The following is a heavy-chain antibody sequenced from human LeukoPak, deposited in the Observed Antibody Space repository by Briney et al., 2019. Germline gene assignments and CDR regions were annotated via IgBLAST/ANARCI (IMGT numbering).Heavy chain of an antibody. D-gene: IGHD1-26*01. Sequence: PGGSLRPSCAASGFTFSSYSMNWVRQAPGKGLEWVGRIKSKTDGGTTDYAAPVKGRFTISRDDSKNTLYLQMNSLKTEDTAVYYCTTCSGSYPLPYYGMDVWGQGTTVTVSS. V-gene: IGHV3-15*07. CDR1: GFTFSSYS. CDR2: IKSKTDGGTT. CDR3: TTCSGSYPLPYYGMDV. J-gene: IGHJ6*02.